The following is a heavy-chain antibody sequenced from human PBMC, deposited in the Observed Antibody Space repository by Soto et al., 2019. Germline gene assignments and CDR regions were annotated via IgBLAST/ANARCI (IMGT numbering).Heavy chain of an antibody. CDR2: ISSDGRTT. CDR3: TKVQGGG. Sequence: EVQLVESGGGLVQPGGSLRLSCAASGFTFNSYWMHWVRQGPGKGLVWVSHISSDGRTTNYADSVKGRFTISRDNAKNTLYLQMNRLRAEDTAVYYCTKVQGGGWGQGTLVTVSS. CDR1: GFTFNSYW. V-gene: IGHV3-74*01. J-gene: IGHJ4*02. D-gene: IGHD2-15*01.